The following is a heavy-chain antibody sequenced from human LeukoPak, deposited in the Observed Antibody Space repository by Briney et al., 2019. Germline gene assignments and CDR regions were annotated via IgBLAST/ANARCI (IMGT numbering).Heavy chain of an antibody. V-gene: IGHV3-74*01. CDR1: GFTFSSYW. CDR3: ARSGGTGFDP. Sequence: GGSLRLSCAVSGFTFSSYWMHWVRQAPGKGLMWVSHINNDGSNTRYADSVKGRFTTSRDNAKNTLYLQMKSLRGEDTAVYYCARSGGTGFDPWGQGTLVTVSP. D-gene: IGHD3/OR15-3a*01. CDR2: INNDGSNT. J-gene: IGHJ5*02.